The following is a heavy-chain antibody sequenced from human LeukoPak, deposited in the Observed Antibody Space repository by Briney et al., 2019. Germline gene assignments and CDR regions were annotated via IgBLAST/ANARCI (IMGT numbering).Heavy chain of an antibody. CDR2: IYSGGST. J-gene: IGHJ4*02. Sequence: GGSLRLSCAASGFTFSSNYMSWVRQAPGKGLEWVSVIYSGGSTYYADSVKGRFTISRDNSKNSLFLQMNSLRAEDTAVYYCARGDCNGGSCYLSLTTIDYWGQGTLVTVSS. D-gene: IGHD2-15*01. CDR1: GFTFSSNY. V-gene: IGHV3-66*01. CDR3: ARGDCNGGSCYLSLTTIDY.